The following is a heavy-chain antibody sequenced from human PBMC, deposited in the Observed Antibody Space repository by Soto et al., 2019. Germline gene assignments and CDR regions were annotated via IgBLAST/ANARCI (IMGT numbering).Heavy chain of an antibody. CDR2: IYYTGST. J-gene: IGHJ4*02. CDR1: GGSISNNH. V-gene: IGHV4-59*08. Sequence: SETLSLTCTVSGGSISNNHWSWIRQPPGKGLEWIGYIYYTGSTKYNPSLKSRVTMSVDTSKNQFSLKLSSVTAADTAVYYCTRLLATVAGDSWGQGTLVTVSS. CDR3: TRLLATVAGDS. D-gene: IGHD6-13*01.